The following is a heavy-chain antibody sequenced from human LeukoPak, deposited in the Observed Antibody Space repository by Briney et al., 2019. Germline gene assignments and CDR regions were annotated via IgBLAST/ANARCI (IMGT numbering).Heavy chain of an antibody. D-gene: IGHD3-3*01. Sequence: GGSLRLSCAASGFTFDDYDMSWVRQAPGKGLEWVSAISGSGGSTYYADSVKGRFTISRDNSKNTLYLQMNSLRAEDTAVYYCAKDKGGGLRFLEWLSGGFDYWGQGTLVTVSS. CDR1: GFTFDDYD. V-gene: IGHV3-23*01. CDR2: ISGSGGST. CDR3: AKDKGGGLRFLEWLSGGFDY. J-gene: IGHJ4*02.